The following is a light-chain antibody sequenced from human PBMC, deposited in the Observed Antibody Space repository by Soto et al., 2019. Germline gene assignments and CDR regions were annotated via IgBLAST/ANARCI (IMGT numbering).Light chain of an antibody. CDR3: QHYNNWPFT. CDR2: GAS. CDR1: QSVSSTH. V-gene: IGKV3-20*01. J-gene: IGKJ2*01. Sequence: EIVLTQSPGTLSLSPGDRATLFCRASQSVSSTHLAWYHQKPGQAPRLLIYGASTRASGIPDRFSGSGSGTDFTLTISRLETEDFAVYYCQHYNNWPFTFGQGTKVDIK.